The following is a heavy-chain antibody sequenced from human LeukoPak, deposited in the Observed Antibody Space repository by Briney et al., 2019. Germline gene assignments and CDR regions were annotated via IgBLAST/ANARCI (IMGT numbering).Heavy chain of an antibody. CDR3: ARHPPFENWFDP. J-gene: IGHJ5*02. CDR2: IYYSGST. D-gene: IGHD3-3*02. V-gene: IGHV4-59*08. CDR1: GGSISSYY. Sequence: SETLSLTCTVSGGSISSYYWSWIRQPPGKGLEWIGYIYYSGSTNYNPSLKSRVTISVDTSKNQFSLKLSSVTAADTAVYYCARHPPFENWFDPWGQGTLVTVSS.